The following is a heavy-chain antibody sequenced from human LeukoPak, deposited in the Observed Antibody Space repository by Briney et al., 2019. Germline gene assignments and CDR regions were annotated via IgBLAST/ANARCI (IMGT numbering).Heavy chain of an antibody. CDR3: ARDVEYCSSTSCAFDY. D-gene: IGHD2-2*01. CDR1: GFTFSSYS. Sequence: GGSLRLSCAASGFTFSSYSMTWVRQAPGKGLEWVSSISSSSSYIYYADSVKGRFTISRDNAKNSLYLQMNSLRAEDTAVYYCARDVEYCSSTSCAFDYWGQGTLVTVSS. CDR2: ISSSSSYI. J-gene: IGHJ4*02. V-gene: IGHV3-21*01.